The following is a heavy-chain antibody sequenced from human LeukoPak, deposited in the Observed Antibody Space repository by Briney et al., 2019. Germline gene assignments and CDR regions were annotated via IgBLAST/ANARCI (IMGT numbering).Heavy chain of an antibody. CDR3: ARLGRGPFDY. J-gene: IGHJ4*02. Sequence: SETLSLTCTVSGGSISSYYWSWIRQPPGKGLEWIGYIYYSGSTNYNPSLKSRVTISVDTSKNQFSLKLSSVTAADTAVYYCARLGRGPFDYWGQGTLVTVSS. CDR1: GGSISSYY. V-gene: IGHV4-59*08. D-gene: IGHD3/OR15-3a*01. CDR2: IYYSGST.